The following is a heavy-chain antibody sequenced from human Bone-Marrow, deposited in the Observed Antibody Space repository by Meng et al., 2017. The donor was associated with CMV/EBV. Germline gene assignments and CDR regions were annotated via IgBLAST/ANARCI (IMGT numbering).Heavy chain of an antibody. J-gene: IGHJ4*02. Sequence: SETLSLTCAISGDSVSSNSAAWNWIRQSPSRGLEWLGRTYYRSKWYNDYAVSVKSRITINPDTSKNQFSLQLNSVTPEDTAVYYCARGFYYDSSGYYYEDSYYFDYWGQRTLVTVSS. CDR2: TYYRSKWYN. CDR1: GDSVSSNSAA. CDR3: ARGFYYDSSGYYYEDSYYFDY. V-gene: IGHV6-1*01. D-gene: IGHD3-22*01.